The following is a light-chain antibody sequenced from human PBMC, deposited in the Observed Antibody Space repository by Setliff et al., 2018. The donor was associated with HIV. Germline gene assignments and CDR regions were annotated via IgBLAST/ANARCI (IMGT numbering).Light chain of an antibody. V-gene: IGLV2-11*01. CDR2: EVS. Sequence: QSVLSQTRSVSGSPGQSVTISCTGTSNDVGGYIYVSWYQHHPGKAPKLMIYEVSKRPSGVPDRFYGSKSGNTASLTISGLQAEDEADYYCCSYAGTPYVFGTGTKVTVL. CDR1: SNDVGGYIY. CDR3: CSYAGTPYV. J-gene: IGLJ1*01.